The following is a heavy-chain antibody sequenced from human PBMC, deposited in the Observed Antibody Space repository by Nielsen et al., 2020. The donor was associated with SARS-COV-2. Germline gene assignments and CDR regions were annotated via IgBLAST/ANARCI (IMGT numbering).Heavy chain of an antibody. CDR1: GFTFDDYA. D-gene: IGHD5-24*01. CDR2: ISWNSESI. V-gene: IGHV3-9*01. Sequence: SLKISCAASGFTFDDYAMHWVRQVPGKDLEWVSGISWNSESIGYADSVKGRFTISRDNARNTLYLQMSGLRAEDTGVYYCASRQDGYNYDTQWGQGTRVTVSS. J-gene: IGHJ4*02. CDR3: ASRQDGYNYDTQ.